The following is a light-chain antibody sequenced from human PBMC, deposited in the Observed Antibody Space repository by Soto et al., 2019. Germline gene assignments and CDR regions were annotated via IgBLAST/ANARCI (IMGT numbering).Light chain of an antibody. J-gene: IGKJ1*01. Sequence: DIVMTQSTDSLDVSLGERATINCKSSQSVLYSSNNKNYLAWYQQKPGQPPKLLIYWASTRESGVPDRFSGSGSGTDFTLTISSLQAADVAVYYCQQYYSTLWTFGQGTKVEIK. CDR1: QSVLYSSNNKNY. CDR3: QQYYSTLWT. CDR2: WAS. V-gene: IGKV4-1*01.